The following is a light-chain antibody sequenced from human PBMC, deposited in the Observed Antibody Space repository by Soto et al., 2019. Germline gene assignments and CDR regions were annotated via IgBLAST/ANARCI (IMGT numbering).Light chain of an antibody. Sequence: DVVMTQSPLSLPVTLGQPASISCRSNQSLVHSDGIAYFSWFQQRPGRSPRRLIYKVSNRDSGVPARFSGSGSGTDFAPKISRVEAEDVGVYYCMQGTHWPITFGQGTRWRL. J-gene: IGKJ5*01. V-gene: IGKV2-30*02. CDR3: MQGTHWPIT. CDR2: KVS. CDR1: QSLVHSDGIAY.